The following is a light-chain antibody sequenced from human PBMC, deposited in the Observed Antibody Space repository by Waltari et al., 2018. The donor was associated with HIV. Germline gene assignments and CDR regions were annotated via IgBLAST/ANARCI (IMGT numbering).Light chain of an antibody. J-gene: IGLJ2*01. Sequence: SVLTQPPSVSGAPGQRVTLSCTGGTPHIGTHQVHWYQQFPGTAPQLRIYQNNNRPSGVPDRFSGSKSGTSASLAITGLQADDEADYYCQSSDNTLSGSVFGGGTRLTVL. CDR1: TPHIGTHQ. CDR3: QSSDNTLSGSV. CDR2: QNN. V-gene: IGLV1-40*01.